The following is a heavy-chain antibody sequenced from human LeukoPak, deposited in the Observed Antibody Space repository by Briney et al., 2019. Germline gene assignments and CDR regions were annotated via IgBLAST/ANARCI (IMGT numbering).Heavy chain of an antibody. CDR2: SGSGGGT. Sequence: GGSLRLSCAASGFTFSGSAMSWVRQAPGKGLEWVSASGSGGGTYYADSVKGRFTISRDNSKNTLYLQMNSLRAEDTAVYYCAQHNSGIGFDPWGQGTLVTVSS. V-gene: IGHV3-23*01. J-gene: IGHJ5*02. D-gene: IGHD6-19*01. CDR3: AQHNSGIGFDP. CDR1: GFTFSGSA.